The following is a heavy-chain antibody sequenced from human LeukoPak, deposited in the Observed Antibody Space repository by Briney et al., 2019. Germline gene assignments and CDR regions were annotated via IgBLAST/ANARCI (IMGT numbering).Heavy chain of an antibody. CDR2: IYYSGNT. Sequence: SETLSLTCAVSGGSISSYYWTWIRQPPGKGLEWIGYIYYSGNTYYNPYNPSLTSRVTMSVDTSKNQFSLKLDSVTEIDTAMYYCARNQAVAANRGAFDIWGQGTMVTVSS. V-gene: IGHV4-59*04. J-gene: IGHJ3*02. CDR3: ARNQAVAANRGAFDI. CDR1: GGSISSYY. D-gene: IGHD6-19*01.